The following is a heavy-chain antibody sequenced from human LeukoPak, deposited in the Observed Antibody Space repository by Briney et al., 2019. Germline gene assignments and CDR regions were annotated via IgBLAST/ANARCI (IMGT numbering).Heavy chain of an antibody. CDR3: ASQYGVRGVLFDY. CDR2: IIPIFPTS. D-gene: IGHD3-10*01. J-gene: IGHJ4*02. Sequence: SVKVSCKASGGTFSSYAISWVRQAPGQGLEWMGGIIPIFPTSNYAQKFQGRVTITADESTSTAYMELSSLRSEDTAVYYCASQYGVRGVLFDYWGQGTLVTVSS. V-gene: IGHV1-69*13. CDR1: GGTFSSYA.